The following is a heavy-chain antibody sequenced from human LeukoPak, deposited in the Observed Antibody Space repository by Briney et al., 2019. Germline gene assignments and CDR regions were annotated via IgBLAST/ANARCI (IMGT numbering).Heavy chain of an antibody. Sequence: SETLSLTCTVSGGSISSSSYYWGWIRQPPAKGLAWIGSIYYSGSTYYNPSLKSRVTISLDTSKNQFSLKLSSVTAADTAVYYCARLRRYSGSYYWYFDLWGRGTLVTVSS. CDR1: GGSISSSSYY. D-gene: IGHD1-26*01. J-gene: IGHJ2*01. V-gene: IGHV4-39*01. CDR3: ARLRRYSGSYYWYFDL. CDR2: IYYSGST.